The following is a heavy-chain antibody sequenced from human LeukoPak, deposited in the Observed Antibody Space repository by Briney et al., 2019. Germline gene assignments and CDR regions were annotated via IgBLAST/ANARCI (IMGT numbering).Heavy chain of an antibody. CDR1: GFVFSSHA. J-gene: IGHJ5*02. CDR2: ISNGN. D-gene: IGHD2-2*01. V-gene: IGHV3-23*05. CDR3: VREAGSCTAASCSKTNWFDP. Sequence: GGSLRLSCVTSGFVFSSHAMSWVRQAPGQGLEWVAAISNGNYYADSVKGRFTISRDNSKNTVYLQMSSLRAEDTAVYFCVREAGSCTAASCSKTNWFDPWGQGTLVTVS.